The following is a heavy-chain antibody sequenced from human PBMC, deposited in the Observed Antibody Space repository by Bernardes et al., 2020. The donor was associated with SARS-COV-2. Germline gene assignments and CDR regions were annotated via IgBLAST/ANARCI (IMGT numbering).Heavy chain of an antibody. Sequence: GGSLRLSCTASGFTFGDYAMSWFRQAPGKGLEWVGFIRSKAYGGTTEYAASVKGRFTISRDDSKSIAYLQMNSLKTEDTAVYYCTRDRTVDSYGYDYWGQGTLVTVSS. CDR2: IRSKAYGGTT. J-gene: IGHJ4*02. D-gene: IGHD5-18*01. CDR1: GFTFGDYA. CDR3: TRDRTVDSYGYDY. V-gene: IGHV3-49*03.